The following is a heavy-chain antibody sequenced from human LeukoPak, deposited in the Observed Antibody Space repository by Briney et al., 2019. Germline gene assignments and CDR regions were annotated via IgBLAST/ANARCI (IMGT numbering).Heavy chain of an antibody. J-gene: IGHJ5*02. D-gene: IGHD3-10*01. CDR1: VRSFSGYY. Sequence: NPSETLSLTCGVYVRSFSGYYWSWIRQPPGKGLEWIGELSHSGSTNYNPSLKSRVTISVDTSKNQFSLKLSSVTAADTAVYYCARRFAMVRSPRVIRFDPWGQGTLVTVSS. V-gene: IGHV4-34*01. CDR3: ARRFAMVRSPRVIRFDP. CDR2: LSHSGST.